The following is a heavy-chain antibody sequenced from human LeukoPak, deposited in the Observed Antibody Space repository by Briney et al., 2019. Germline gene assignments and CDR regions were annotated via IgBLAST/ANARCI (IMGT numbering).Heavy chain of an antibody. CDR1: GGSFSGYY. CDR2: INHSGST. V-gene: IGHV4-34*01. J-gene: IGHJ3*02. CDR3: ARGIAAAGTILGEAFDI. D-gene: IGHD6-13*01. Sequence: SETLSLTCAVYGGSFSGYYWSWIRQPPGKGLEWIGEINHSGSTNYNPSLKSRVTISVDTSKNQFSLKLRSVTAADTAVYYCARGIAAAGTILGEAFDIWGQGTMVTVSS.